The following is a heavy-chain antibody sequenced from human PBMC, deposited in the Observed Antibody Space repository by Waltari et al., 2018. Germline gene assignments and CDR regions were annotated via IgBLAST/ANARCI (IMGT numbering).Heavy chain of an antibody. V-gene: IGHV5-51*03. D-gene: IGHD6-13*01. CDR2: LYPGDSDT. CDR1: GYSFTSYW. Sequence: EVQLVQSGAEVKKPGESLKISCKGSGYSFTSYWIGWVRQMPGKGLEWMRLLYPGDSDTRYSPSVQGQVTISADKSISTAYLQWSSLKASYTAMYYCAAGYSSSWDTTEAFDIWGQGTMVTVSS. CDR3: AAGYSSSWDTTEAFDI. J-gene: IGHJ3*02.